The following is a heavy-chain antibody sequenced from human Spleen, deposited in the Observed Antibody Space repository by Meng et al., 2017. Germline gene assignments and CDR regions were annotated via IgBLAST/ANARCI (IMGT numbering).Heavy chain of an antibody. CDR1: DGPFSGYY. J-gene: IGHJ4*02. V-gene: IGHV4-34*01. CDR3: VRGRRGGTGWYWGLVY. CDR2: INHSEST. Sequence: QVQLQQWGAGLLKPSETLSLISAFYDGPFSGYYWSWIRQSPGKGLEWIGEINHSESTNYNPSLKSRVTMSVDTSRNQFSLKLNSVTAADTAVYYCVRGRRGGTGWYWGLVYWGQGTLVTVSS. D-gene: IGHD6-19*01.